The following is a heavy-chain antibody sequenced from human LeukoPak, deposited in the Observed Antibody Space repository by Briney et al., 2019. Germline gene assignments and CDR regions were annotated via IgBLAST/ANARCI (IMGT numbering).Heavy chain of an antibody. J-gene: IGHJ3*02. D-gene: IGHD3-22*01. CDR3: ARESGITMIVVVIEDAFDI. Sequence: PSETLSLTCTVSGGSISSSSYYRGWIRQPPGKGLEWIGSISYSGSTYHSPSLKRRVTISVDTSKNQFSLKLSSVTAADTAVYYCARESGITMIVVVIEDAFDIWGQGTMVTVSS. CDR2: ISYSGST. V-gene: IGHV4-39*07. CDR1: GGSISSSSYY.